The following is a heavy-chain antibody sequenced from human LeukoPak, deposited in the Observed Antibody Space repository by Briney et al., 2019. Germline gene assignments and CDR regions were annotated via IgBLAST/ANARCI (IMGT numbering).Heavy chain of an antibody. J-gene: IGHJ4*02. CDR3: ARLRLDIWTGYYEDY. Sequence: GESLKISCKGSGYSFTSYWIGWVRPMPGKGLEWMGIIYPYDSDTRYSPSFQGQVTISADKSISTAYLQWSSLKASDTAMYYCARLRLDIWTGYYEDYWGQGTLVTVSS. CDR2: IYPYDSDT. D-gene: IGHD3-9*01. CDR1: GYSFTSYW. V-gene: IGHV5-51*01.